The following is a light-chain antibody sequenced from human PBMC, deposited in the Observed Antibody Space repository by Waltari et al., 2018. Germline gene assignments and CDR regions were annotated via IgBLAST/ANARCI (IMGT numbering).Light chain of an antibody. CDR3: QVWASGTYI. V-gene: IGLV3-9*01. CDR2: RDI. CDR1: NIGSKS. J-gene: IGLJ1*01. Sequence: SYELTDSIPVSVALGQTAKIACGGDNIGSKSVHWYQQKPGQPPILVIYRDIRRPSGIPERFSGSNSGNTATLTISRAQVVDEADYFCQVWASGTYIFAGGTKLTVL.